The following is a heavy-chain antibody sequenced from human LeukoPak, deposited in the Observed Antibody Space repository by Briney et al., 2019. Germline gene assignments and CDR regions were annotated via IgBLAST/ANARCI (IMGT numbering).Heavy chain of an antibody. Sequence: GESLLISCKGSGYSFTSYWISWVRQMPGKGLEWMGRIDPGDSYTNYSPSFQGQVTISADKSISTAYLQWSSLKASDTAIYYCVRHREVGSTLCPLDYWGQGNQVTVSS. D-gene: IGHD2-2*01. V-gene: IGHV5-10-1*04. CDR2: IDPGDSYT. J-gene: IGHJ4*02. CDR1: GYSFTSYW. CDR3: VRHREVGSTLCPLDY.